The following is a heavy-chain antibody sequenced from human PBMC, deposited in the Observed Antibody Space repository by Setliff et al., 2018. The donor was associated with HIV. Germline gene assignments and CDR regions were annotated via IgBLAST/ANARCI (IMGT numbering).Heavy chain of an antibody. CDR2: IRYDGSNE. Sequence: SCKASGYTFTDFYIHWVRQAPGQGLEWVAFIRYDGSNEHYADSVKGRFTISRDNSKNTLYLQMNSLRVEDTALYYCAKDARKSTTQYNYFGPWGQGTLVTVSS. CDR1: GYTFTDFY. V-gene: IGHV3-30*02. J-gene: IGHJ5*02. CDR3: AKDARKSTTQYNYFGP.